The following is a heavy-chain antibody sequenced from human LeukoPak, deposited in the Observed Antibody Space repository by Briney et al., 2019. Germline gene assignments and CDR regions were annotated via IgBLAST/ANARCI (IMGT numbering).Heavy chain of an antibody. CDR2: INPNSGGT. CDR3: ASTKAARKIIDY. CDR1: GYTFTGYY. J-gene: IGHJ4*02. V-gene: IGHV1-2*02. Sequence: ASVKVSCKASGYTFTGYYMHWVRQAPGQGLEWMGWINPNSGGTNYAQKFQGRVTMTRDTSISTAYMELSSLRSEDTAVYYCASTKAARKIIDYWGQGTLVTVSS. D-gene: IGHD6-6*01.